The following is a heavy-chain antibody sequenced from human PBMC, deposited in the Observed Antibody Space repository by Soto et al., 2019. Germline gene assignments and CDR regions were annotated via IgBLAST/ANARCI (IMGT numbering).Heavy chain of an antibody. CDR2: INPSGGST. CDR3: ASSMVRGVIKNLDLDY. V-gene: IGHV1-46*01. D-gene: IGHD3-10*01. Sequence: GASVKVSCKASGYTFTSYYMHWVRQAPGQGLEWMGIINPSGGSTSYAQKFQGRVTMTRDTSTSTVYMELSSLRSEDTAVYYCASSMVRGVIKNLDLDYWGQGTLVTVSS. CDR1: GYTFTSYY. J-gene: IGHJ4*02.